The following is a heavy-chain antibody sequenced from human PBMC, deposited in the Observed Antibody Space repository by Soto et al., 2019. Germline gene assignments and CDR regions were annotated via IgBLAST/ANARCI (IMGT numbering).Heavy chain of an antibody. CDR3: VRDRDWAFDI. J-gene: IGHJ3*02. CDR1: GYALRDYS. CDR2: TGTSRKYT. D-gene: IGHD3-9*01. V-gene: IGHV3-11*06. Sequence: GGSLRLSCEASGYALRDYSMNWIRQAPGKGLEWISYTGTSRKYTFYADSVRGRFSISRDDARNSVYLQLNSLRDEDTAVYHCVRDRDWAFDIWGQGTMVTVS.